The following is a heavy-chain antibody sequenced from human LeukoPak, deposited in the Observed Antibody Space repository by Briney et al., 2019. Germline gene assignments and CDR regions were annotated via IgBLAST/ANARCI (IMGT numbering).Heavy chain of an antibody. J-gene: IGHJ4*02. CDR2: ISHDGSNK. CDR3: TTDGNQWELDRTSTTDY. V-gene: IGHV3-30*03. D-gene: IGHD1-26*01. Sequence: GGPLRLIYAAPGFTFSSYGMHWVRQAPGQGLEWVAVISHDGSNKYYADAEKGRFTISRDNSKNTLSLQMNSLKTEDTAVYYCTTDGNQWELDRTSTTDYWGQGTLVTVSS. CDR1: GFTFSSYG.